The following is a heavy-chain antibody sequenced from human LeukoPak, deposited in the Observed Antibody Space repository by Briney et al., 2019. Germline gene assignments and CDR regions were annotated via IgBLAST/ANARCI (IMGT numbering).Heavy chain of an antibody. J-gene: IGHJ4*02. CDR1: GFNFRSYT. Sequence: GGSLRLSCAASGFNFRSYTMNWVRRAPGKGLEWVSSISGSSSYMYYADSLKSRFTISRDNAKKSLYLQMNSLRAEDTAVYYCARDLGSSPPNWGQGTLVTVSS. D-gene: IGHD2-15*01. CDR3: ARDLGSSPPN. V-gene: IGHV3-21*01. CDR2: ISGSSSYM.